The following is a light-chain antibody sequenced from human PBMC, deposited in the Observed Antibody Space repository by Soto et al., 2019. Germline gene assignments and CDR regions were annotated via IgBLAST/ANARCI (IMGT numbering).Light chain of an antibody. V-gene: IGKV3-20*01. Sequence: EIVLTQSPGTLSLSPGERATLSCRASQSVSSTYLAWYQQNPGQAPRLLIYGASSRATGIPDRFSGRGSGTDFTLTISRLEPEDFAVYFCQQYGSSPYTFGEGTKLEIK. CDR2: GAS. J-gene: IGKJ2*01. CDR3: QQYGSSPYT. CDR1: QSVSSTY.